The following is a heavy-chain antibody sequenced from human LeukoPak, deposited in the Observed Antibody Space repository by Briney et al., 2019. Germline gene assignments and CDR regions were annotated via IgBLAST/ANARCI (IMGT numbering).Heavy chain of an antibody. J-gene: IGHJ4*02. Sequence: GGSLRLSCAASGFTLSDSWMSWVRQAPGKGLEWVGRIKSETEAGTTYYTAHVTGRFTISRDDSKNTLYLQMNSLTTEDTAVYYGTKDRDHYDILNGLPGFDYWGQGTLVTVSS. D-gene: IGHD3-9*01. CDR3: TKDRDHYDILNGLPGFDY. CDR1: GFTLSDSW. CDR2: IKSETEAGTT. V-gene: IGHV3-15*01.